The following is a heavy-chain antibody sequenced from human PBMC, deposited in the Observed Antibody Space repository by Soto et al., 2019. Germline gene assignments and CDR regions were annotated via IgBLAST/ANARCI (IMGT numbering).Heavy chain of an antibody. V-gene: IGHV3-11*01. CDR3: ARDRTVQVTPDSFDY. J-gene: IGHJ4*02. Sequence: QVQLVESGGGLVKPGGSLRLSCAASGFTFSDYYMSWIRQAPGKGLEWVSYISSSGITIYYAASVKCLFTISRDNDKNSLFLHMNSLRAEDKALYYCARDRTVQVTPDSFDYWCQGTLVTVSS. CDR2: ISSSGITI. CDR1: GFTFSDYY. D-gene: IGHD2-15*01.